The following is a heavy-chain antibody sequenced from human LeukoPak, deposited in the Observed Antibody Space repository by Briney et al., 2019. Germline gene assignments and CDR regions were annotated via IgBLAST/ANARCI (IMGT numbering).Heavy chain of an antibody. V-gene: IGHV4-59*01. Sequence: PSETLSLTCTVSGGSINSYYWNWFRQPPGKGLEWIGYIYYSGSTNYIPSLKSRVTISVDTSKNRSSLKLSSVTAADTAVYYCARVGRGSDFDYWGQGTLVTVSS. CDR3: ARVGRGSDFDY. CDR2: IYYSGST. J-gene: IGHJ4*02. CDR1: GGSINSYY. D-gene: IGHD1-26*01.